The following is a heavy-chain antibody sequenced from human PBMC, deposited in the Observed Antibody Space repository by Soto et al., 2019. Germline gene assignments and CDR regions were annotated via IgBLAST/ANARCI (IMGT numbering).Heavy chain of an antibody. CDR2: ISYDGSDK. D-gene: IGHD5-18*01. V-gene: IGHV3-30-3*01. CDR3: VRAPRYTTMADY. CDR1: GFTFSSYA. J-gene: IGHJ4*02. Sequence: QAGGSLRLSCAASGFTFSSYAMHWVRHAPGKGLEWVAVISYDGSDKYYADSVKGRFTISRDNSKNTLYLQMNSLRAEDTAVYYCVRAPRYTTMADYGGQEPLVTAPS.